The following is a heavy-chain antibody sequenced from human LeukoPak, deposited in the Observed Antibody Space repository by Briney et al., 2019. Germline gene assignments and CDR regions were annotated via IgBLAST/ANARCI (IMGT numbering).Heavy chain of an antibody. V-gene: IGHV3-11*01. CDR3: AREQLAFCGGDCYSGGY. CDR2: ISSSGSTI. D-gene: IGHD2-21*02. Sequence: GGSLRLSCAASGFTFSDYYMSWIRQAPGKGLEWVSYISSSGSTIYYADSVKGRFTISRDNAKNSLYLQMTSLRAEDTAVYYCAREQLAFCGGDCYSGGYWDQGTLVTVSS. CDR1: GFTFSDYY. J-gene: IGHJ4*02.